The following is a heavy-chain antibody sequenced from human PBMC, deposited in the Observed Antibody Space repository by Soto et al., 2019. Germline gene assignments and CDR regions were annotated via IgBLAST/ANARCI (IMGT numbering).Heavy chain of an antibody. CDR1: GFSLSTSGVG. Sequence: SGPTLVNPPQPLTLTCTFSGFSLSTSGVGVGWIRQPPGKALEWLALIYWDDDKRYSPSLKSRLTITKDTSKNQVVLTMTNKEPVDTATYYCAHSLIGYYYGSSGSNWFDPWGQGTLVTVSS. D-gene: IGHD3-22*01. V-gene: IGHV2-5*02. CDR2: IYWDDDK. J-gene: IGHJ5*02. CDR3: AHSLIGYYYGSSGSNWFDP.